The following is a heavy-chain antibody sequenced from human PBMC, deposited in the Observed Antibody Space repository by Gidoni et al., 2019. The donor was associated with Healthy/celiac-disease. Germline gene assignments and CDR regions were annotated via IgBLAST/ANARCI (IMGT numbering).Heavy chain of an antibody. CDR1: GFTFDDYA. CDR3: AKDITGYFDY. Sequence: DVQLVESGGGSVQHGRSLRLSGHASGFTFDDYAMHWVRQAPGKGLEWVSGISWNSGSIVYADSVKGRFTISRDNAKNSLYLQMNSLRAEDTALYYCAKDITGYFDYWGQGTLVTVSS. J-gene: IGHJ4*02. V-gene: IGHV3-9*01. CDR2: ISWNSGSI.